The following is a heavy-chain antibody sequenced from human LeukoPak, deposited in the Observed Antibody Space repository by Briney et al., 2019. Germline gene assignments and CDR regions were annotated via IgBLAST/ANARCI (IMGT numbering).Heavy chain of an antibody. J-gene: IGHJ6*02. V-gene: IGHV4-34*01. D-gene: IGHD6-6*01. CDR3: ATPRGGSSSYYYYYGMDV. Sequence: SGTLSLTCAVYGGSFSGYYWSWIRQPPGKGLEWIGEINHSGSTNYNPSLKSRVTISVDTSKNQFSLKLSSVTAADTAVYYCATPRGGSSSYYYYYGMDVWGQGTTVTVSS. CDR2: INHSGST. CDR1: GGSFSGYY.